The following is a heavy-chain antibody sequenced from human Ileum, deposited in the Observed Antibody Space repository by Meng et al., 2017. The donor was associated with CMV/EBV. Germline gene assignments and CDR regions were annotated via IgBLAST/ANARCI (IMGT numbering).Heavy chain of an antibody. CDR2: FYSSDTY. V-gene: IGHV4-4*07. CDR3: ARGPGASTREGFDY. D-gene: IGHD1-26*01. J-gene: IGHJ4*02. CDR1: GGSVNNYY. Sequence: QGHLQVSGPGLVKPPETLSLPCTVSGGSVNNYYWSWIRQSAGKGLEWIGRFYSSDTYNYHPSLDSRVTMSLDTSKNQFSLNLRSVTAADTATYYCARGPGASTREGFDYWGLGTLVTVSS.